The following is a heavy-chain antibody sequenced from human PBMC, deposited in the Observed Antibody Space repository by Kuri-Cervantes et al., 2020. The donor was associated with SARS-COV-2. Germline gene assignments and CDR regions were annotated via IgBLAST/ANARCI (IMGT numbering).Heavy chain of an antibody. CDR2: ISAYNGNT. D-gene: IGHD6-19*01. Sequence: ASVKVPCKASGYTFTSYGISWVRQAPGQGLEWMGWISAYNGNTNYAQKLQGRVTMTTDTSTSTAYIELRRLRSDDTAVYFWSRGADVPYWGQGTLVPVSS. V-gene: IGHV1-18*01. CDR3: SRGADVPY. CDR1: GYTFTSYG. J-gene: IGHJ4*02.